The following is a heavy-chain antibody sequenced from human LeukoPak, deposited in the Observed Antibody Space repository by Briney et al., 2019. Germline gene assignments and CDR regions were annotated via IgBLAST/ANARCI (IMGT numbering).Heavy chain of an antibody. J-gene: IGHJ6*02. CDR2: IGGSGTST. CDR1: AFTLSSYA. Sequence: GGSLRLSCAASAFTLSSYAMMWVRQARGEGLECGSAIGGSGTSTFYADSVKGRFTISRDNSKNTLYLQMNSLRAEDTAADYRAKTSQGHPPYYCSMDVWGHGTTVTVSS. CDR3: AKTSQGHPPYYCSMDV. V-gene: IGHV3-23*01.